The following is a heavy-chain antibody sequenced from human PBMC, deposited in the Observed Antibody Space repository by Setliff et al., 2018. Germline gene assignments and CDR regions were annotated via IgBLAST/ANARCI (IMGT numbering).Heavy chain of an antibody. Sequence: ASVKVSCKTSGYTFTGYYIHWLRQAPGQGPEWMGWIHPNTGDTNYAQNFQDRVTLTRDTSITTAYMELSRLRSDDTALYYCALYDYYYDADGPRNWFDPWGQGTLVTV. V-gene: IGHV1-2*02. J-gene: IGHJ5*02. D-gene: IGHD3-22*01. CDR1: GYTFTGYY. CDR2: IHPNTGDT. CDR3: ALYDYYYDADGPRNWFDP.